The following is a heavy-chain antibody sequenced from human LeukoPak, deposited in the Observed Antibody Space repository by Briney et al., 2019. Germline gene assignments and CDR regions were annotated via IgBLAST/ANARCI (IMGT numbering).Heavy chain of an antibody. CDR1: GFTFSSYV. V-gene: IGHV3-64D*06. D-gene: IGHD3-10*01. Sequence: PGGSLRLSCSVSGFTFSSYVMHWARQAPGKGLESVSGISNNGGDTYYADSVKGRFTISRDNSENTLYLQMSSLRPEDTAVYYCMNPNHYGSGRWGQGTLVTVSS. CDR3: MNPNHYGSGR. J-gene: IGHJ4*02. CDR2: ISNNGGDT.